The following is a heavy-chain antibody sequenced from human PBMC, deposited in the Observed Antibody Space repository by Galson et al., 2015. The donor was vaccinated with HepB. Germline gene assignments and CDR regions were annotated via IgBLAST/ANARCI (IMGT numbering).Heavy chain of an antibody. CDR3: ARFPAYYFDY. Sequence: SVKVSCKASGYTFTTYALNWVRQAPGQGLEWMGWININTGNPTYAQGFTGRFVFSLDTSVSTAYLQISSLRAEDTAVYYCARFPAYYFDYWGQGTLVTVSS. J-gene: IGHJ4*02. CDR2: ININTGNP. V-gene: IGHV7-4-1*02. CDR1: GYTFTTYA.